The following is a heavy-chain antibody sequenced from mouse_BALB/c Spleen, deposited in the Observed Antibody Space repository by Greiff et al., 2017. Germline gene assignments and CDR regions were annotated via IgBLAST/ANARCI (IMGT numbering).Heavy chain of an antibody. CDR3: ARDGKLFAD. Sequence: EVQRVESGGGLVKPGGSLKLSCAASGFTFSSYAMSWVRQSPEKRLEWVAEISSGGSYTYYPDTVTGRFTISRDNAKNTLYLEMSSLRSEDTAMYYCARDGKLFADWGQGTLVTVSA. J-gene: IGHJ3*01. D-gene: IGHD2-1*01. CDR2: ISSGGSYT. CDR1: GFTFSSYA. V-gene: IGHV5-9-4*01.